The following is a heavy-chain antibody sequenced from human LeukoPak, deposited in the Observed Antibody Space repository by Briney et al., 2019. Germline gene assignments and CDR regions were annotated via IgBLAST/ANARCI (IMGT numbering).Heavy chain of an antibody. Sequence: PSETLSLTCAVYGGSFSGYYWSWIRQPPGKGLEWIGEINHSGSTNYNLSLKSRVTISVDTSKNQFSLKVSSVTAADTAVYYCARGGMVPGDDYFDYWGQGTLVTVSS. V-gene: IGHV4-34*01. CDR3: ARGGMVPGDDYFDY. J-gene: IGHJ4*02. CDR2: INHSGST. D-gene: IGHD3-10*01. CDR1: GGSFSGYY.